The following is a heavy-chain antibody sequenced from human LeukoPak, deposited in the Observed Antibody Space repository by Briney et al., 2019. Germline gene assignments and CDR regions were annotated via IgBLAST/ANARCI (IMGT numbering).Heavy chain of an antibody. CDR3: ARDMGGSSWHALEF. Sequence: GGSLRLSCAASGFTFSTSYMHWVRQAPGMGLEWVSYITIGSTSTQYANSVKGRFTISRDDAKNSLTLQMNSLRVEDTAVYYCARDMGGSSWHALEFWGQGTLVTASS. CDR2: ITIGSTST. D-gene: IGHD2-15*01. CDR1: GFTFSTSY. J-gene: IGHJ4*02. V-gene: IGHV3-48*01.